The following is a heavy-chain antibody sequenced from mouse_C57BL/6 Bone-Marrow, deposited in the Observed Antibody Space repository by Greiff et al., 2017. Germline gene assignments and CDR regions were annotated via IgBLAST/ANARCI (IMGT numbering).Heavy chain of an antibody. CDR2: ISYDGSN. CDR3: ARGLDSSGPNFDY. V-gene: IGHV3-6*01. J-gene: IGHJ2*01. CDR1: GYSITSGYY. Sequence: EVQLQESGPGLVKPSQSLSLTCSVTGYSITSGYYWNWIRQFPGNKLEWMGYISYDGSNNYNPSLKNRISITRDTSKNQFFLKLNSVTTEDTATYYCARGLDSSGPNFDYWGQGTTLTVSS. D-gene: IGHD3-2*02.